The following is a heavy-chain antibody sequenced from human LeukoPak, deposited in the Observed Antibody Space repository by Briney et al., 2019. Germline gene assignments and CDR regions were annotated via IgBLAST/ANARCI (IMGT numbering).Heavy chain of an antibody. J-gene: IGHJ3*02. CDR2: IYYSGST. D-gene: IGHD3-16*01. Sequence: KPSQTLSLTCTVSGGSISSSSYYWGWIRQPPGKGLEWIGSIYYSGSTYYNPSLKSRVTISVDTSKNQFSLKLSSVTAADTAVYYCVGMGLRFSAFDIWGQGTMVTVSS. CDR3: VGMGLRFSAFDI. CDR1: GGSISSSSYY. V-gene: IGHV4-39*01.